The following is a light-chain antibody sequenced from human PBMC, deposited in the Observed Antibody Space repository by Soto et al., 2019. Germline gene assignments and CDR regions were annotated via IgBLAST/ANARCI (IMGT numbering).Light chain of an antibody. CDR3: CSYAGSNTVL. CDR2: EGT. Sequence: QSALTQPASVSGSPGQSITISCTGTSSDVGSYNLVSWYQQYPGKAPQLMIYEGTQRPSGISDRFSASKSGNTASLTISGLQPEDEADYYCCSYAGSNTVLFGGVTKLTVL. CDR1: SSDVGSYNL. V-gene: IGLV2-23*01. J-gene: IGLJ2*01.